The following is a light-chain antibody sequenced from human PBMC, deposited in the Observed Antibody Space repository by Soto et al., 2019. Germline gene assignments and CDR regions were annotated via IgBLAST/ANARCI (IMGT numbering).Light chain of an antibody. CDR1: QSIGTS. J-gene: IGKJ2*01. CDR2: GAS. CDR3: QQSYSAPRT. Sequence: DIQMTQSPSSLPAFVGDRISITCRASQSIGTSLSWYQQKPGKAPKLLIYGASNLQSGVPSRCSGSGSATGFTLTISSLQPEDFATYYCQQSYSAPRTFGQGTKVEIK. V-gene: IGKV1-39*01.